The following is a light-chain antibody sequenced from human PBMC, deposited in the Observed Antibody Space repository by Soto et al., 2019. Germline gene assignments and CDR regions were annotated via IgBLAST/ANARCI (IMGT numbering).Light chain of an antibody. J-gene: IGKJ3*01. CDR3: QQRSNWPFT. Sequence: EIVLTQSPATLSLSPGERATLSCRASQSVSSYLAWYQQKPGQAPRLLIYDSSNRATGIPARFSGSGSGTDFTLIISSLEPEDFAVYYWQQRSNWPFTCGPGTKVDIK. CDR2: DSS. CDR1: QSVSSY. V-gene: IGKV3-11*01.